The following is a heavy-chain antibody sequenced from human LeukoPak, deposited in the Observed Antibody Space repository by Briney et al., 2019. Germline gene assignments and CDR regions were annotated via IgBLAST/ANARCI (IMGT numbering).Heavy chain of an antibody. CDR3: AKAAGSSCYQGPDY. V-gene: IGHV3-23*01. J-gene: IGHJ4*02. D-gene: IGHD2-15*01. CDR1: GFTFSTYA. CDR2: VCGDSGDT. Sequence: GGSLRLSCAASGFTFSTYAMSWVRQAPGKGLEWVSGVCGDSGDTYYADSAKGRFTISRDNSKNTLFLQMSSLRAEDTAIYYCAKAAGSSCYQGPDYWGQGTLVTVSS.